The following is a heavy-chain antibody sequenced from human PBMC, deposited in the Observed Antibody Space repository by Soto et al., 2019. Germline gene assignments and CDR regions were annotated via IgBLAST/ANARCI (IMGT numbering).Heavy chain of an antibody. J-gene: IGHJ4*02. D-gene: IGHD2-21*01. CDR1: GFTFTDDY. CDR3: ARGYSAIEY. V-gene: IGHV3-11*01. CDR2: ISGSGGTI. Sequence: QVQLVESGGGWVKPGGSLRLSCAASGFTFTDDYMTWVRQAPGKGLEWISYISGSGGTIYYADSVKGRFTISRDNAKTSLYLQMNTLRAEDSALYYCARGYSAIEYWGQGTPVTVSS.